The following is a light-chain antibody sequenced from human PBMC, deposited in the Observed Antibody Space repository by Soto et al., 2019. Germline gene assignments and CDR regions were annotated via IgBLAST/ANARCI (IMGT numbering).Light chain of an antibody. CDR3: NSYTSTSPPYV. Sequence: QSVLTQPASVSWSAGQSISISCTGTSSDIGRYNFVSWYQQRPGQAPKLLIFDVSHRPSGISDRFSGSKSGYTASLTISGLQAEDEADYYCNSYTSTSPPYVFGTG. CDR2: DVS. CDR1: SSDIGRYNF. V-gene: IGLV2-14*01. J-gene: IGLJ1*01.